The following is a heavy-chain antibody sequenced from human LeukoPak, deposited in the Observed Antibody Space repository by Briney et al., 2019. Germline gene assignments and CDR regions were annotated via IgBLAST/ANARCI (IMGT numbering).Heavy chain of an antibody. D-gene: IGHD2-2*01. J-gene: IGHJ6*02. V-gene: IGHV1-69*04. CDR1: GGTFSSYA. CDR2: IIPILGIA. CDR3: ASPYSYCSSTGCHYYPYYYGMDV. Sequence: SVKVSCKASGGTFSSYAISWVRQAPGQGLEWMGRIIPILGIANYAQKFQGRVTITADKSTSTAYMELSSLRSEDTAVYYCASPYSYCSSTGCHYYPYYYGMDVWGQGTTVTVSS.